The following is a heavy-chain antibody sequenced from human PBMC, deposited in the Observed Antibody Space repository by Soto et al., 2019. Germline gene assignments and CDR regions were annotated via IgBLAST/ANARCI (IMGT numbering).Heavy chain of an antibody. CDR3: ARDKAEVTTFVYYYFGMDV. J-gene: IGHJ6*02. D-gene: IGHD3-16*01. CDR1: GGSFRGYY. Sequence: QVQLQQWGAGLLKPSETLSLTCAVYGGSFRGYYRSWIRQPPGKGLEWLGEIDHRGSINYKPSLKSRVTISVDTSKHQFSLKLSSETAADTAVYYCARDKAEVTTFVYYYFGMDVWGQGTTVTVSS. CDR2: IDHRGSI. V-gene: IGHV4-34*01.